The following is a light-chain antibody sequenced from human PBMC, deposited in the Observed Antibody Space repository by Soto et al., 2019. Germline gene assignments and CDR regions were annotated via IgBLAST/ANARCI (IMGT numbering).Light chain of an antibody. V-gene: IGKV1-39*01. CDR2: AAS. CDR3: QQSYSTPYT. Sequence: PSSLSASVGDSVTITCRASQSISSYLNWYQQKPGKAPKLLIYAASSLQSGVPSRFSGSGSGTDFTLTISSLQPEDFATYYCQQSYSTPYTFGQGTKVDIK. CDR1: QSISSY. J-gene: IGKJ2*01.